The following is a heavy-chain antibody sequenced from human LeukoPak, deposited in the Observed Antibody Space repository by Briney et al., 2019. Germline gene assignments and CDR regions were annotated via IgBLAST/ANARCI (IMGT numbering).Heavy chain of an antibody. CDR1: GGPITSSAYY. V-gene: IGHV4-39*01. CDR2: IYNNGDT. D-gene: IGHD5-24*01. J-gene: IGHJ3*01. Sequence: PSETLSLTCTVSGGPITSSAYYWVWVRQSPGRGVEWLGSIYNNGDTYYNPSYESRVTIAIETSKNQFSLKMTSVTAADTAAYYCTSRGFRLPLDAFDVWGQGTRVAVSS. CDR3: TSRGFRLPLDAFDV.